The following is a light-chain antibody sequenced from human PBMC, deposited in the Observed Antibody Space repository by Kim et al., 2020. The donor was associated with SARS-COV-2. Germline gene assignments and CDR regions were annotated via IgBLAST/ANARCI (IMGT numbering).Light chain of an antibody. CDR3: ATWDGGLSSAV. CDR1: RSNIGNNY. V-gene: IGLV1-51*01. CDR2: DNN. J-gene: IGLJ2*01. Sequence: QSVLTQPPSVSAAPGQKVTISCSGRRSNIGNNYVSWYQHLPGTAPKFLIYDNNKRPSGIPDRFSGSKSGTSATLTITGLQTGDEAHYYCATWDGGLSSAVFGGGTQLTVL.